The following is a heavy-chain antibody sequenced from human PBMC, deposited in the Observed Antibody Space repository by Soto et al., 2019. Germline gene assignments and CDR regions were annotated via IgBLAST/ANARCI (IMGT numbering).Heavy chain of an antibody. D-gene: IGHD1-1*01. J-gene: IGHJ6*02. CDR3: AREKADNWNYRGVCYYYYGMDV. Sequence: GAAVKVSCKASGYTFTSYYMHWVRQAPGQGLEWMGIINPSGGSTSYAQKFQGRVTMTRDTSTSTVYMELSSLRSEDTAVYYCAREKADNWNYRGVCYYYYGMDVWGQGPTGTVSS. CDR2: INPSGGST. V-gene: IGHV1-46*01. CDR1: GYTFTSYY.